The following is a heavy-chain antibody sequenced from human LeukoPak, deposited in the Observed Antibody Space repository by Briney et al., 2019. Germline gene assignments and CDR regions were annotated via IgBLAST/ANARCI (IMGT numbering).Heavy chain of an antibody. D-gene: IGHD3-10*01. CDR2: IYYSGST. Sequence: SETLSLTCTVSGGSISSSSYYWGWIRQPPGKGLEWIGSIYYSGSTYYNPSLKSRVTISVDTSKNQFSLKLSSVTAADTAVYYCARVTTDLWFGEPPDYYYYGMDVWGQGTTVTVSS. V-gene: IGHV4-39*07. CDR3: ARVTTDLWFGEPPDYYYYGMDV. CDR1: GGSISSSSYY. J-gene: IGHJ6*02.